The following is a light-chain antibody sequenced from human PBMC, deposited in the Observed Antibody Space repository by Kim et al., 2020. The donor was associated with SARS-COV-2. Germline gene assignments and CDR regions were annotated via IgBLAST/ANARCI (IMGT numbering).Light chain of an antibody. CDR2: DTN. V-gene: IGLV1-51*01. Sequence: GQRVTISCSGSSSNIGNDYVSWCQQFPGTAPKLLIYDTNKRPSGIPGRFSGSKSGTSATLYITGLQTGDEADYYCGTWDSSLSAGVFGGGTQLTVL. CDR3: GTWDSSLSAGV. CDR1: SSNIGNDY. J-gene: IGLJ3*02.